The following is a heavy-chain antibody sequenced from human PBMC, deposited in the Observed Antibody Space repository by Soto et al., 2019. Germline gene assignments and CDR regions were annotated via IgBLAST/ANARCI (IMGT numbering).Heavy chain of an antibody. CDR1: GFTFSSYG. V-gene: IGHV3-30*18. CDR2: ISYDGSNK. CDR3: AKDGVLLWFGESDFDYRDV. D-gene: IGHD3-10*01. Sequence: QVQLVESGGGVVQPGRSLRLSCAASGFTFSSYGMHWVRQAPGKGLEWVAVISYDGSNKYYADSVKGRFTISRDNSKNPLYQQMNSLGAEDTGVYYCAKDGVLLWFGESDFDYRDVWRKGTKVTVSS. J-gene: IGHJ6*03.